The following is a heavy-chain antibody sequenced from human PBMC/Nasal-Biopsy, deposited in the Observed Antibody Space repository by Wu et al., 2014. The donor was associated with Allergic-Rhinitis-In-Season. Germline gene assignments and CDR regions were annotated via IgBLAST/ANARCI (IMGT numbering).Heavy chain of an antibody. D-gene: IGHD1-26*01. J-gene: IGHJ3*02. V-gene: IGHV3-66*01. Sequence: LRLSCAASGFTVNSNYMSWVRQAPGEGAGSGSSVIYSGTSSTYYAESVKGRFTISRDNSKNTLYLQMNSLRAEDTAVYYCARDHPYSGTEGAFDIWGQGTMVTVSS. CDR1: GFTVNSNY. CDR2: IYSGTSST. CDR3: ARDHPYSGTEGAFDI.